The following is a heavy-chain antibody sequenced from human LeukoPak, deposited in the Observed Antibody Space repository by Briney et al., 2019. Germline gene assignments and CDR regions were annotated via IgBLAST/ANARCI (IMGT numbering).Heavy chain of an antibody. CDR3: ARELYGRFEH. D-gene: IGHD2-2*02. J-gene: IGHJ4*02. V-gene: IGHV1-18*01. CDR1: GYTFTTYG. CDR2: INPYNGNT. Sequence: GSVKVSCKASGYTFTTYGISWVRQAPGQGLECMGWINPYNGNTNYAQKLQGRVTMTTDTSTSTAYMELRSLRSDDTAVYYCARELYGRFEHWGQGNLATVSS.